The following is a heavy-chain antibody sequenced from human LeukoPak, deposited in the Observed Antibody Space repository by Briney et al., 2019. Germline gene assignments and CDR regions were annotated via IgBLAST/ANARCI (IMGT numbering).Heavy chain of an antibody. V-gene: IGHV4-30-4*01. CDR1: GGSISSGDYY. CDR2: IYYSGST. Sequence: SETLSLTCTVSGGSISSGDYYWSWIRQPPGKGLEWIGYIYYSGSTYYNPSLESRVTISVDTSKNQFSLKLSSVTAADTAMCYCAARSMAAAGRLDYWGQGTLVTVSS. CDR3: AARSMAAAGRLDY. D-gene: IGHD6-13*01. J-gene: IGHJ4*02.